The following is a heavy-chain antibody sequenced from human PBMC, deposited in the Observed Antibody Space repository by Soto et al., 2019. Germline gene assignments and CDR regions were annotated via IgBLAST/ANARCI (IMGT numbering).Heavy chain of an antibody. Sequence: ITLKESGPTLVKPTQTLTLTCTFSGFSLSTGGLGVGWIRQPPGEALERLALIYWDDDKRYSPSLRSRLTITKDTSKNQVVLIMTNMDPVDTATYYCVHSRCGGDCLRSYSSHYYYGMDVWGQGTTVTVSS. CDR3: VHSRCGGDCLRSYSSHYYYGMDV. V-gene: IGHV2-5*02. CDR2: IYWDDDK. D-gene: IGHD2-21*02. J-gene: IGHJ6*02. CDR1: GFSLSTGGLG.